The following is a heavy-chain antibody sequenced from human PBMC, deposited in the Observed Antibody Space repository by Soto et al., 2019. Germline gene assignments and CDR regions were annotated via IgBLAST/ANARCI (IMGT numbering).Heavy chain of an antibody. D-gene: IGHD3-16*02. CDR2: ISAYNGNT. Sequence: ASVKVSCKASGYTFTSYGISWVRQAPGQGLEWMGWISAYNGNTNYAQKLQGRVTMATDTSTSTAYMELRSLRSDDTAVYYCARLAPLITFGGVIVTREIYYFDYLGQGNLVTVSS. CDR1: GYTFTSYG. J-gene: IGHJ4*02. CDR3: ARLAPLITFGGVIVTREIYYFDY. V-gene: IGHV1-18*01.